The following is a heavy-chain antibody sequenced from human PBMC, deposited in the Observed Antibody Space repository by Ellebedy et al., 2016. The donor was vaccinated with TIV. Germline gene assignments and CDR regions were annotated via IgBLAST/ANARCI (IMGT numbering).Heavy chain of an antibody. V-gene: IGHV3-7*03. J-gene: IGHJ3*01. CDR2: INQDGSEE. CDR3: ARDPAGRTWGAFDL. Sequence: GESLKISCAASGFTFDCCAMSLVRQAPGKGLEWVAIINQDGSEEQYVDSVKGRFTISRDNAKNSLYLQMSSLRAEDTAVYYCARDPAGRTWGAFDLWGQGTMATVSS. CDR1: GFTFDCCA. D-gene: IGHD1-26*01.